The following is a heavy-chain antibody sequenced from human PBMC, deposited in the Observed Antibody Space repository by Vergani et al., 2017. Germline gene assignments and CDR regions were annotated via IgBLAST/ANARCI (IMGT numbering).Heavy chain of an antibody. CDR3: AKDISSLVSGFDY. D-gene: IGHD4-23*01. Sequence: EVQLVESGGGVVQSGRSLRLSCEASGFTFDDYAMHWVRQAPVEGLEWVSGNSWNRGSIGYADSVKGRLTISRDNAKTSLYLQMNSLRAEYTALYYCAKDISSLVSGFDYWGQGTLVTVSS. CDR1: GFTFDDYA. J-gene: IGHJ4*02. V-gene: IGHV3-9*01. CDR2: NSWNRGSI.